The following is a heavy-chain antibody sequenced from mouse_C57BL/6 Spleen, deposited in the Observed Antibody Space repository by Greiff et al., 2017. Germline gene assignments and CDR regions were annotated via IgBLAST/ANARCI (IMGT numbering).Heavy chain of an antibody. Sequence: EVQLQESGPGLVKPSQSLSLTCSVTGYSITSGYYWNWIRQFPGNKLEWMGYISYDGSNNYNPSLKNRISITRDTSKNRFFLKLNSVTSEDTATYYGARVPYDYDWYFDVWGTGTTVTVSS. CDR2: ISYDGSN. J-gene: IGHJ1*03. CDR1: GYSITSGYY. V-gene: IGHV3-6*01. D-gene: IGHD2-4*01. CDR3: ARVPYDYDWYFDV.